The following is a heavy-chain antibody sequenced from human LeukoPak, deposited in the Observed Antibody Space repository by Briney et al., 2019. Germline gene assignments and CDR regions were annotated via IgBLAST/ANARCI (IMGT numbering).Heavy chain of an antibody. Sequence: ASVKVSCQTSGYTFSTYGISWVRQAPGQGLEWMGWITAYNGETSYAQKFQGRVTMTTDISTSTAYMELRSLRSDDTAVYFCARHSSSWYFLDYWGQGTLVTVSS. V-gene: IGHV1-18*01. CDR3: ARHSSSWYFLDY. CDR1: GYTFSTYG. CDR2: ITAYNGET. D-gene: IGHD6-13*01. J-gene: IGHJ4*02.